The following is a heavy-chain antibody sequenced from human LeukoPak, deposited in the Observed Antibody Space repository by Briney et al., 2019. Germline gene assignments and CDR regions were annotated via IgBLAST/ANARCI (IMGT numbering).Heavy chain of an antibody. CDR1: GFTVSSNY. CDR3: AKGIIQLWSYFDY. Sequence: GGSLRLSCAASGFTVSSNYMSWVRQAPGKGLEWVSVIYSGGSTYYADSVKGRFTISRDNTKNTLYLQMNSLRAEDTAVYYCAKGIIQLWSYFDYWGQGTLVTVSS. V-gene: IGHV3-53*01. CDR2: IYSGGST. D-gene: IGHD5-18*01. J-gene: IGHJ4*02.